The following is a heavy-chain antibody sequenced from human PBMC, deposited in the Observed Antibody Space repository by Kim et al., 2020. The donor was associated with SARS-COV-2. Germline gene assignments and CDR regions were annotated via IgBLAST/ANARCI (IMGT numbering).Heavy chain of an antibody. D-gene: IGHD3-22*01. Sequence: EDGRFTISRDNPKNTLYLQMNSLRAEDTAVYYCANRNYYDSSGYYYYYFDYWGQGTLVTVSS. V-gene: IGHV3-23*01. CDR3: ANRNYYDSSGYYYYYFDY. J-gene: IGHJ4*02.